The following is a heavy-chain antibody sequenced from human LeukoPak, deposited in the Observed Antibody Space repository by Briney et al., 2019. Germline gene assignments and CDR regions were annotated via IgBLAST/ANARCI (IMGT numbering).Heavy chain of an antibody. J-gene: IGHJ6*02. CDR3: ARDTFDSSGSSLGMDV. Sequence: GRSLRLSCAASGFTSSSYAMHWVRQAPGKGLEWVAVISHDESNKYYTDSVKGRFTISRDNSKNTLYLQMNTLSAEDTAVYYCARDTFDSSGSSLGMDVWGQGTTVTVSS. D-gene: IGHD3-22*01. CDR1: GFTSSSYA. CDR2: ISHDESNK. V-gene: IGHV3-30-3*01.